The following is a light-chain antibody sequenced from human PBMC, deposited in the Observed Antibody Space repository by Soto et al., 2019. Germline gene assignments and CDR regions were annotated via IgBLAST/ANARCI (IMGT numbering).Light chain of an antibody. CDR1: SRHSSYA. J-gene: IGLJ2*01. CDR3: QTWGTGIVV. V-gene: IGLV4-69*02. Sequence: QLVLTQSPSASASLGASVKLTCILSSRHSSYAIAWHRQQPEKGPRYLMKLNSDGSHNRGDGVPDRFSGSSSGAERYLTISSLQSEDEADYYCQTWGTGIVVFGGGTKVTVL. CDR2: LNSDGSH.